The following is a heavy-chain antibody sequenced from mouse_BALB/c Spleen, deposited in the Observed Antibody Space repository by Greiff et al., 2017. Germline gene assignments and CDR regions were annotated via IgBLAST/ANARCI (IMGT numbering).Heavy chain of an antibody. J-gene: IGHJ3*01. D-gene: IGHD1-1*01. Sequence: VQRVESGPGLVAPSQSLSITCTVSGFSLPSYGVHWVRQPPGKGLEWLGVIWAGGSTNYNSALMSRLSISKDNSKRQVFLQMNSLQTDDTALYYCARDYGSSYVFAYWGQGTLVTVSA. CDR3: ARDYGSSYVFAY. V-gene: IGHV2-9*02. CDR2: IWAGGST. CDR1: GFSLPSYG.